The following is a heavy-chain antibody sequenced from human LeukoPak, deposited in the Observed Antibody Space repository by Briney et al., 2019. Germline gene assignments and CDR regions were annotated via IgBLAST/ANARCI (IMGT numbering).Heavy chain of an antibody. CDR1: GAPISSYY. Sequence: SETLSLTCTVSGAPISSYYWSWIRQPPGKGLEWIGYIYYTGTTKFNPSLRSRLTISLDTSSNQFSLKLNSVTAADTAVYFCASYSSGWFDPWGQGTLVTVSS. CDR2: IYYTGTT. J-gene: IGHJ5*02. CDR3: ASYSSGWFDP. D-gene: IGHD2-21*01. V-gene: IGHV4-59*01.